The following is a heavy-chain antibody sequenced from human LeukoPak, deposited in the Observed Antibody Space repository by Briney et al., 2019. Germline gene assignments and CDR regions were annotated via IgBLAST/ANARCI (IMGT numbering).Heavy chain of an antibody. Sequence: GGSLRLSCAASGFTFSSYAMSWVRQAPGKGLEWVSAISGSGGSTYYADSVKGRFTISRDNSKNTLYLQMNSLRAEDTAVYYCAKYTLEKPNLAVAGHFDYWGQGTLVTVSS. CDR3: AKYTLEKPNLAVAGHFDY. J-gene: IGHJ4*02. CDR2: ISGSGGST. V-gene: IGHV3-23*01. D-gene: IGHD6-19*01. CDR1: GFTFSSYA.